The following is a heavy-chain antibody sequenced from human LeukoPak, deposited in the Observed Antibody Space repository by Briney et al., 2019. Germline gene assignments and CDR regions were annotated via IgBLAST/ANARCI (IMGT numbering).Heavy chain of an antibody. V-gene: IGHV3-33*01. D-gene: IGHD6-19*01. CDR3: ARDPGVRWLVGFDY. CDR1: GFTFSSYG. Sequence: GGSLRLSCAASGFTFSSYGMHWVRQAPGKGLEWVAVIWYDGSDKYYADSVKGRFTISRDNSKNTLYLQMDSLRAEDTAVYYCARDPGVRWLVGFDYWGQGTLVTVSS. J-gene: IGHJ4*02. CDR2: IWYDGSDK.